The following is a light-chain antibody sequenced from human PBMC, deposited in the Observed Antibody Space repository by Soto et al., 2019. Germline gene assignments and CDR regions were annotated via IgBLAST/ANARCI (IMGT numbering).Light chain of an antibody. CDR2: GAS. J-gene: IGKJ1*01. V-gene: IGKV3-15*01. Sequence: EIVMTQSPATLSLSPGERATLSCRASESVSNNLAWYQQKPGQALRLLIYGASTRATGIPARFSGTGSGTEFTLTISSLQSEDFAVYYCQQYNKWPWTFGQGTKVDIK. CDR3: QQYNKWPWT. CDR1: ESVSNN.